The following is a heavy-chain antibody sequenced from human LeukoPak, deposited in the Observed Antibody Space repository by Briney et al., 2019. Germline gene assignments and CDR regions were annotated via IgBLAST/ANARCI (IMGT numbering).Heavy chain of an antibody. J-gene: IGHJ6*04. D-gene: IGHD3-10*01. CDR2: ISSSSSYI. CDR3: ARSFGSKGMDV. Sequence: GGSVRLSCAASGFTFSSYSMNWVRQAPGKGLEWVSSISSSSSYIYYADSVKGRFTISRDNAKNSLYLQMNSLRAEDTAVYYCARSFGSKGMDVWGKGTTVTISS. V-gene: IGHV3-21*01. CDR1: GFTFSSYS.